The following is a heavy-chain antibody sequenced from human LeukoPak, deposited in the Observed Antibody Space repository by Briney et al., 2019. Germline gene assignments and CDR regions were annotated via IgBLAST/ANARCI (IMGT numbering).Heavy chain of an antibody. V-gene: IGHV3-30*18. J-gene: IGHJ4*02. Sequence: PGGSLRLSCAASGFTFSSYGMHWVRQAPGKGLEWVAVISYDGSNKYYADSVKGRFTISRDNSKNTLYLQMNSLRAEDTAVYYCAKDMAEGAAAGIFDYWGQGTLVTVPS. CDR1: GFTFSSYG. D-gene: IGHD6-13*01. CDR2: ISYDGSNK. CDR3: AKDMAEGAAAGIFDY.